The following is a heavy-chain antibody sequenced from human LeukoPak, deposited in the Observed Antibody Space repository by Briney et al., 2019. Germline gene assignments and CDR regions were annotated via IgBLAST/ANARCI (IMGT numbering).Heavy chain of an antibody. D-gene: IGHD2-8*01. V-gene: IGHV4-59*01. J-gene: IGHJ6*03. CDR1: GGSISSYY. CDR3: ARDPWSYYYMDV. Sequence: SETLSLTCTVSGGSISSYYWSWIRQPPGKGLEWIGYIYYSGSTNYNPSLKSRVTISVDTSKNQFSLKLSSVTAADTAVYYCARDPWSYYYMDVWGKGNTVTVSS. CDR2: IYYSGST.